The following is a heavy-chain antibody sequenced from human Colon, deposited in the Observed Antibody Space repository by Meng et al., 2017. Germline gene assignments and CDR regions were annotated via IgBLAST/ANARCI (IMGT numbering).Heavy chain of an antibody. Sequence: GESLKISCAASGFTFSSYWMHWVRQAPGKGLVWVSRINSDGSSTSYADSVKGRFTISRDNAKNTLYLQMNSLSDEDTAVYYCARGGRAAAGTRKNYFDYWGQGTLVTVSS. V-gene: IGHV3-74*01. CDR1: GFTFSSYW. J-gene: IGHJ4*02. CDR3: ARGGRAAAGTRKNYFDY. D-gene: IGHD6-13*01. CDR2: INSDGSST.